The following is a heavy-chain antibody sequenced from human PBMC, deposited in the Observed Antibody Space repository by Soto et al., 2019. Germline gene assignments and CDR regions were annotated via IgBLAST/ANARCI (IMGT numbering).Heavy chain of an antibody. CDR1: GGTFSSYA. Sequence: SVKVSCKASGGTFSSYAISWVRQAPGQGLEWMGGIIPIFGTANYAQKFQGRVTITADESTSTAYMELSSLRSEDTAVYYCARVKGWRILSTMDVWGQGTTVTVSS. D-gene: IGHD6-19*01. CDR3: ARVKGWRILSTMDV. J-gene: IGHJ6*02. CDR2: IIPIFGTA. V-gene: IGHV1-69*13.